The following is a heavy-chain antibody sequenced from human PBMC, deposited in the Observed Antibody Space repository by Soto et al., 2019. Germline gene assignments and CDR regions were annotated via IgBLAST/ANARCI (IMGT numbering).Heavy chain of an antibody. V-gene: IGHV1-69*02. J-gene: IGHJ4*02. CDR2: IIPILGIA. Sequence: QVQLVHSGAEVKKPGSSVKVSCKASGRTFSSYTSSWVRQAPGQGLEWMGRIIPILGIANYAQKFQGRVTMTADKSTSTAYVELSSLRSEDTAVYYCASFAVAGYFDYWGQGTLVTVSS. CDR3: ASFAVAGYFDY. D-gene: IGHD6-19*01. CDR1: GRTFSSYT.